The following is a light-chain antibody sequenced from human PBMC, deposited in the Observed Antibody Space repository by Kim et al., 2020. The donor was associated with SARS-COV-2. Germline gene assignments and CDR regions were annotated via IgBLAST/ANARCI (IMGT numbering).Light chain of an antibody. CDR2: AAS. CDR3: QQSYSTPYT. V-gene: IGKV1-39*01. Sequence: ASVGDSITTTRRASQRIGSYLQWYQQKPGTAPKRLIYAASSLQSGVPSRFSGSGSGTDSTLTISSLQPEDFATYYCQQSYSTPYTFGQGTKLEI. J-gene: IGKJ2*01. CDR1: QRIGSY.